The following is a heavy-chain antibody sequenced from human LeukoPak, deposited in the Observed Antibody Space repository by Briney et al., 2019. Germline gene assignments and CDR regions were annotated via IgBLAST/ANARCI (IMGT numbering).Heavy chain of an antibody. D-gene: IGHD4-17*01. Sequence: PGGSLRLSCAASGFTFSSYGMHWVRQAPGKGLEWEAFIRYDGSNKYYADSVKGRFTISRDNSKNTLYLQMNSLRAEDTAAYYCAKDSYGDYEVGWFDPWGQGTLVTVSS. CDR1: GFTFSSYG. J-gene: IGHJ5*02. CDR3: AKDSYGDYEVGWFDP. V-gene: IGHV3-30*02. CDR2: IRYDGSNK.